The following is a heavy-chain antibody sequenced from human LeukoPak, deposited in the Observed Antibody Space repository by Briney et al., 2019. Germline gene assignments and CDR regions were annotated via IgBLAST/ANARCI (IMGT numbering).Heavy chain of an antibody. D-gene: IGHD3-9*01. V-gene: IGHV4-38-2*02. CDR2: FYYRGIT. Sequence: SETLSLTCTVSGYSISSGYYWGWIRQPPGKGLEWIGNFYYRGITSYNPSLKSRVTISVDTSKNQFSLKLSSVTAADTAVYYCARQKNDYDILTGYYKLGYFDYWGQGTLVTVSS. CDR1: GYSISSGYY. CDR3: ARQKNDYDILTGYYKLGYFDY. J-gene: IGHJ4*02.